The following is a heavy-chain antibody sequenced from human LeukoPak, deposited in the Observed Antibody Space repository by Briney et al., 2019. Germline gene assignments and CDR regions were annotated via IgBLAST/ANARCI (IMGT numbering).Heavy chain of an antibody. J-gene: IGHJ4*02. V-gene: IGHV1-69*04. Sequence: SVKLSCNASGATFSSYAISWVRQAPGPGLEWMGSIITIFGIANYAQKFQGRVTITADKSTSTAYMELSSLRSEDTAVYYCARVIGSSGYYYFDYWGQGTLVTVSS. CDR2: IITIFGIA. D-gene: IGHD3-22*01. CDR1: GATFSSYA. CDR3: ARVIGSSGYYYFDY.